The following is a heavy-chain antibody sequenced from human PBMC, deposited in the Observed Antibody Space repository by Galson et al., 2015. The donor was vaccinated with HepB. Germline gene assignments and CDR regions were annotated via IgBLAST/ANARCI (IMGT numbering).Heavy chain of an antibody. CDR2: ISGSDFKT. Sequence: SLRLSCAASGFTFSSYAMSWVRQAPGEGLEWVSGISGSDFKTYYIDSVKGRFTISRDNSKNTLDLQMNSLRAEDTAVYYCAKDHVNRGNYYDAFDSWGQGTLVTVSS. J-gene: IGHJ4*02. D-gene: IGHD3-22*01. CDR3: AKDHVNRGNYYDAFDS. CDR1: GFTFSSYA. V-gene: IGHV3-23*01.